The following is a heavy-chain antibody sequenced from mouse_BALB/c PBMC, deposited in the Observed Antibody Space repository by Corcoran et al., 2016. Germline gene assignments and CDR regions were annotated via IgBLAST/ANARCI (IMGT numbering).Heavy chain of an antibody. CDR1: GSTFPEYT. Sequence: EVQLQQSGPVLVKPGASVKISCKTSGSTFPEYTMHWVKQSHGKSLEWIGGINPNNGGTSYNQKLKGKATLPVDKTYSKDDMELRSLTSEDSAVYYCAPTATYYLDYWGQGTTLTVSS. D-gene: IGHD1-2*01. J-gene: IGHJ2*01. CDR2: INPNNGGT. CDR3: APTATYYLDY. V-gene: IGHV1-18*01.